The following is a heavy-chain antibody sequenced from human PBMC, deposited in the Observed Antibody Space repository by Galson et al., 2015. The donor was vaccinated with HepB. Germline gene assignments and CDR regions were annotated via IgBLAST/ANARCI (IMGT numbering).Heavy chain of an antibody. Sequence: SLRLSCAASGFSFSSYGMHWVRQAPGKGLDWVAFISYDGSNTYYADSVKGRFTISRDNSENTLHLQMNSLRAEDTAVYYCAQDPGYSIGWVHWFDPWGQGSLVTVSS. CDR3: AQDPGYSIGWVHWFDP. CDR1: GFSFSSYG. V-gene: IGHV3-30*18. CDR2: ISYDGSNT. J-gene: IGHJ5*02. D-gene: IGHD6-19*01.